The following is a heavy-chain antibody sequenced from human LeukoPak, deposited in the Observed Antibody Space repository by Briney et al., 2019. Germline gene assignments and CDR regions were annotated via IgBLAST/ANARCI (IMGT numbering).Heavy chain of an antibody. CDR3: AREGVILWFGELYSWFDP. V-gene: IGHV4-59*01. Sequence: SETLSLTCTVSGDSISNSYWSWIRQPPGEALEWIGYIYYSGSTNYNPSLKSRVTISVDTSKNHFSLKLSSVTAAGTAVYYCAREGVILWFGELYSWFDPWGQGTLVTVSS. D-gene: IGHD3-10*01. CDR1: GDSISNSY. J-gene: IGHJ5*02. CDR2: IYYSGST.